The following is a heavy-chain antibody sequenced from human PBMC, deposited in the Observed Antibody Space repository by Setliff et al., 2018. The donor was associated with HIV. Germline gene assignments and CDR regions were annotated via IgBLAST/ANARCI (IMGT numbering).Heavy chain of an antibody. Sequence: GASAKVSCKASGGTFRGFGISWVVQAPGQGLEWMGQIIPIFGTPRYAQKFQGRVTITADESTSTVYMELSSLRSEDTAVYYCATNPEMATINYYYYYMDVWGKGTTVTVSS. D-gene: IGHD5-12*01. J-gene: IGHJ6*03. V-gene: IGHV1-69*13. CDR2: IIPIFGTP. CDR1: GGTFRGFG. CDR3: ATNPEMATINYYYYYMDV.